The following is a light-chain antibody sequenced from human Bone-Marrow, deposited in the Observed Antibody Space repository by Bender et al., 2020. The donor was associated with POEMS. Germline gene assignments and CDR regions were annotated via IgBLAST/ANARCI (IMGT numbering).Light chain of an antibody. Sequence: QSALTQPASVSGSPGQSITISCTGTSSDVGGYNYVSWYQQDPGKAPKLMIYDVTKRPSGVPDRFSGSKSGNTASLTISGLQADDEADYYCKSYASSNTRVFGGGTKLTVL. CDR3: KSYASSNTRV. CDR2: DVT. V-gene: IGLV2-14*01. J-gene: IGLJ3*02. CDR1: SSDVGGYNY.